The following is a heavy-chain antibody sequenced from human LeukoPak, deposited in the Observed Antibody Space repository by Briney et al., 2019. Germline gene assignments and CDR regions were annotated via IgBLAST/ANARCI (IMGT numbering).Heavy chain of an antibody. CDR2: IYYSGST. J-gene: IGHJ6*03. CDR3: ARINSGKKGYYYYYMDV. V-gene: IGHV4-39*07. D-gene: IGHD6-13*01. Sequence: SETLSLTCTVSGGSISSSSYYWGWIRQPPGKGLEWIGSIYYSGSTYYNPSLKSRVTISVDTSKNQFSLKLSSVTAADTAVYYCARINSGKKGYYYYYMDVWGKGATVTVSS. CDR1: GGSISSSSYY.